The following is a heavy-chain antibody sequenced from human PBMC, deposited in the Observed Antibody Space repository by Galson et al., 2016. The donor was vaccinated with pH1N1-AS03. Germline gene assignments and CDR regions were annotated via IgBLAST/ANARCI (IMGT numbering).Heavy chain of an antibody. CDR2: IYWDDDT. Sequence: PALVKPTQTLTLTCTFSGFSLSTSGVDVGWSRQPPAKPLEWLALIYWDDDTHYSSSLKSRRTITKYTSTNQVVLTMTNMDPVDTATYYCAQSDYGDYADYFDYWGQGTLVTVSS. D-gene: IGHD4-17*01. J-gene: IGHJ4*02. V-gene: IGHV2-5*02. CDR1: GFSLSTSGVD. CDR3: AQSDYGDYADYFDY.